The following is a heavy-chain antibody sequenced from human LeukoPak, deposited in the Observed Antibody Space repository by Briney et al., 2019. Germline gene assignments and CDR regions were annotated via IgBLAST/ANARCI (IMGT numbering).Heavy chain of an antibody. V-gene: IGHV1-18*01. CDR2: ISPYNGNT. J-gene: IGHJ4*02. D-gene: IGHD3-10*01. CDR1: GYIFINFG. Sequence: GASVKVSCKTSGYIFINFGISWVRQAPGHGLEWMGWISPYNGNTNYAQKLQGRVTMTTDTSTSTAYMELRSLRSDDTAVYYCARGTMVRGNVYDYWGQGTLVTVSS. CDR3: ARGTMVRGNVYDY.